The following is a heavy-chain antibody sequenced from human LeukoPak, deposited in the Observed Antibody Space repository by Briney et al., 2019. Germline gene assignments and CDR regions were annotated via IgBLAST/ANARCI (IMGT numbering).Heavy chain of an antibody. CDR1: GGSISSGGYS. J-gene: IGHJ4*02. CDR2: IYHSGST. V-gene: IGHV4-30-2*01. CDR3: ARGSAFRGYDFWSGYYPLSYYFDY. Sequence: SQTLSLTCAVSGGSISSGGYSWSWIRQPPGKGLGWIGYIYHSGSTYYNPSLKSRVTISVDRSKNQFSLKLGSVTAADTAVYYCARGSAFRGYDFWSGYYPLSYYFDYWGQGTLVTVSS. D-gene: IGHD3-3*01.